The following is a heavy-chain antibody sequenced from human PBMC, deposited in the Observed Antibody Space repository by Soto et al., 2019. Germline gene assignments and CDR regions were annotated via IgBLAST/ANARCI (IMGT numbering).Heavy chain of an antibody. CDR2: IYYSGST. J-gene: IGHJ6*02. CDR1: GGSISSGGYY. Sequence: QVQLQESGPGLVKPSQTLSLTCTVSGGSISSGGYYWSWISQHPGKGLEWIGYIYYSGSTYYNPSLKSRVTISVDTSKNQFSLKLSSVTAADTAVYYCARDVDYYYYYGMDVWGQGTTVTVSS. CDR3: ARDVDYYYYYGMDV. V-gene: IGHV4-31*03.